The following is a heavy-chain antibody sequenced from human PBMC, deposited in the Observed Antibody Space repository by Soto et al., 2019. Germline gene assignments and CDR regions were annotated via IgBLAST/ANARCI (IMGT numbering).Heavy chain of an antibody. CDR2: IIPIFGTA. Sequence: ASVKVSCKASGGTFSSYAISWVRQAPGQGLEWMGGIIPIFGTANYAQKFQGRVTITADESTSTAYMELSSLRSEDTAVYYCARGMDTIFGVVIDLYYYYGMDVWGQGTTVTVSS. J-gene: IGHJ6*02. CDR1: GGTFSSYA. D-gene: IGHD3-3*01. CDR3: ARGMDTIFGVVIDLYYYYGMDV. V-gene: IGHV1-69*13.